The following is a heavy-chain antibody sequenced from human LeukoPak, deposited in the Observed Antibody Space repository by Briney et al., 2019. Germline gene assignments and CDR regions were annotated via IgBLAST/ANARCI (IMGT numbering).Heavy chain of an antibody. CDR2: INPNSGGT. CDR1: GYTLTELS. CDR3: ARDVSGNFYYYGLDV. D-gene: IGHD1-26*01. V-gene: IGHV1-2*04. J-gene: IGHJ6*02. Sequence: ASVKVSCKVSGYTLTELSMHWVRQAPGQGLEWMGWINPNSGGTNYAQKFEGWVTMTRDTSISTAYMELTRLTSDDTAVYYCARDVSGNFYYYGLDVWGQGTTVTVSS.